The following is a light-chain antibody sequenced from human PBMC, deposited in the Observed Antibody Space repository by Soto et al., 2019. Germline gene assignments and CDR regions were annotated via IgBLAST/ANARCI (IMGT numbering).Light chain of an antibody. CDR1: QSISTW. CDR2: QTS. J-gene: IGKJ2*01. Sequence: DNQMTQSPSTLSASVGDRVTITCRASQSISTWLAWYQQKPGKAPKVLIHQTSILQDGVPSRFSRTGSGTEFTLTIHSLQADDFATYYCQQYHDFGQGTKLEI. CDR3: QQYHD. V-gene: IGKV1-5*03.